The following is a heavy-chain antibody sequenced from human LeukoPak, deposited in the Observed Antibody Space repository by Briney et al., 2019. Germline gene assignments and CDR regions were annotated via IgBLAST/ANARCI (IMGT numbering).Heavy chain of an antibody. D-gene: IGHD3-22*01. CDR3: ALGMDYYDSSGYSIDY. Sequence: ASVKVSCKASGYTFTGYYMHWVRQAPGQGLEWMGWINPNGGGTNYAQKFQGRVTMTRDTSISTAYMELSRLRSDDTAVYYCALGMDYYDSSGYSIDYWGQGTLVTVSS. CDR1: GYTFTGYY. CDR2: INPNGGGT. V-gene: IGHV1-2*02. J-gene: IGHJ4*02.